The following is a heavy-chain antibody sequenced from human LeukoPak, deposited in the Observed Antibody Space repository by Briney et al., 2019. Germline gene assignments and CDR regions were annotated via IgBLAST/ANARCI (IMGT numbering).Heavy chain of an antibody. CDR1: GFTFSSYG. J-gene: IGHJ4*02. Sequence: GGSLRLSCAASGFTFSSYGMPWVRQAPGKGLEWVAVISYDGSNKYYADSVKGRFTISRDNSKNTLYLQMNSLRAEDTAVYYCAKDISAVTTEYFDYWGQGTLVTVSS. D-gene: IGHD4-11*01. CDR3: AKDISAVTTEYFDY. V-gene: IGHV3-30*18. CDR2: ISYDGSNK.